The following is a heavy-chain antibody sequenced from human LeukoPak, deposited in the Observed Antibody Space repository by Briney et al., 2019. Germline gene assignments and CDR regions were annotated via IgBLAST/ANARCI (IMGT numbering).Heavy chain of an antibody. CDR1: GGTFSSYA. CDR3: ARVPIAAAGRDEYYFDY. J-gene: IGHJ4*02. V-gene: IGHV1-69*13. Sequence: SVKVSCKASGGTFSSYAISWVRQAPGQGLEWMGGIIPIFGTANYAQKFQGRVTITADESTSTAYMELSSPRSEDTAVYYCARVPIAAAGRDEYYFDYWGQGTLVTVSS. CDR2: IIPIFGTA. D-gene: IGHD6-13*01.